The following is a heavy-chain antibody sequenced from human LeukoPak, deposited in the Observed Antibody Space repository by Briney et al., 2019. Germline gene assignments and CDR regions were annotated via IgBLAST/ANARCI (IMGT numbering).Heavy chain of an antibody. Sequence: ASVKVSCKVSGYTLTELSMHWVRQAPGKGLGGRGGFDPEDGETIYAQKFQGRVTMTEDTSTDTAYMELSSLRSEDTAVYYCATSHPSIVGATRSQFDYWGQGTLVTVSS. CDR1: GYTLTELS. D-gene: IGHD1-26*01. CDR3: ATSHPSIVGATRSQFDY. J-gene: IGHJ4*02. V-gene: IGHV1-24*01. CDR2: FDPEDGET.